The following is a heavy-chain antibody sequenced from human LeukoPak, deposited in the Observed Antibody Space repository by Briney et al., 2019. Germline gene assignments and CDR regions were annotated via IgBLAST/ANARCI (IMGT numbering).Heavy chain of an antibody. D-gene: IGHD6-13*01. Sequence: ASVKVSCKASGYTFTSYGISWVRQAPGQGLEWMGRISAYNGNTNYAQELQGRVTMTTDTSTSTAYMELRSLRSDDTAVYYCARDLASYSSSWSTAFDYWGQGTLVTVSS. CDR3: ARDLASYSSSWSTAFDY. J-gene: IGHJ4*02. CDR1: GYTFTSYG. CDR2: ISAYNGNT. V-gene: IGHV1-18*01.